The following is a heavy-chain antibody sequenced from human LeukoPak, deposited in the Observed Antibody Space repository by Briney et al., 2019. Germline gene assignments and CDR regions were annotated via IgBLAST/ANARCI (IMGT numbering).Heavy chain of an antibody. V-gene: IGHV3-64*01. CDR2: VSNNGGST. CDR1: GFSFSSYG. D-gene: IGHD3-9*01. CDR3: AGGGYYDILTGYYWFDP. J-gene: IGHJ5*02. Sequence: GGSLRLSCAASGFSFSSYGMHWVRQAPGKGLEYVSAVSNNGGSTYYANSVKGRFTISRDNSKNTLYLQMGSLRAEDMAVYYCAGGGYYDILTGYYWFDPWGQGTLVTVSS.